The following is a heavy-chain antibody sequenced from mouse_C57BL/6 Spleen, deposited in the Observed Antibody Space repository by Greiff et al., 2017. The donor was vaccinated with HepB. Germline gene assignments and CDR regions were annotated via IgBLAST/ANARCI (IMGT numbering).Heavy chain of an antibody. J-gene: IGHJ3*01. V-gene: IGHV1-69*01. D-gene: IGHD2-3*01. CDR1: GYTFTSYW. CDR3: ARNGDGYSSWFAY. CDR2: IDPSDSYT. Sequence: QVQLQQPGAELVMPGASVKLSCKASGYTFTSYWMHWVKQRPGQGLEWIGEIDPSDSYTNYNQKFKGKSTVTVDKSSSTAYMQLSSLTSEDSAVYYCARNGDGYSSWFAYWGQGTLVTVSA.